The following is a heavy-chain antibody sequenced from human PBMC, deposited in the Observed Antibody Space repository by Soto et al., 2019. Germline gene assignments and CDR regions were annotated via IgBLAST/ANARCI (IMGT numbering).Heavy chain of an antibody. Sequence: PGGSLRLSCAAFGFTFSSYGMNWVRQAPGKGLEWVSIISGGGGSPYYADSVKGRFTISRDNSKNTLYLQMNSLRAEDTAVYYCAKDPGTTYYNGMDVWGQGTTVTGSS. CDR1: GFTFSSYG. J-gene: IGHJ6*02. V-gene: IGHV3-23*01. D-gene: IGHD1-7*01. CDR2: ISGGGGSP. CDR3: AKDPGTTYYNGMDV.